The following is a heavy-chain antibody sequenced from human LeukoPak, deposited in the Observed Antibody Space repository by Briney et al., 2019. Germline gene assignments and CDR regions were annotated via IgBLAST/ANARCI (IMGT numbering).Heavy chain of an antibody. CDR2: IKQEGRYK. V-gene: IGHV3-7*01. Sequence: XXAAXGFTFSRYWMXWVRQARGKGVEXVADIKQEGRYKFYFDSVNRRFTISTNNPNNSLYLQINSLRAEDTAVYYCAREKLERRVSLRYYYYYYMDVWGKGTTVTVSS. CDR1: GFTFSRYW. CDR3: AREKLERRVSLRYYYYYYMDV. D-gene: IGHD1-1*01. J-gene: IGHJ6*03.